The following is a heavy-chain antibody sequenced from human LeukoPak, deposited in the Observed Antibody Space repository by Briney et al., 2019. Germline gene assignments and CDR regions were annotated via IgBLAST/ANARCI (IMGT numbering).Heavy chain of an antibody. CDR3: AREKDIVVVPAANWFDP. Sequence: ASVKVSCKASGYTFTSYDINWVRQATGQGLEWMGWINPNSGGTNYAQKFQGRVTMTRDTSISTAYMELSRLRSDGTAVYYCAREKDIVVVPAANWFDPWGQGTLVTVSS. J-gene: IGHJ5*02. CDR1: GYTFTSYD. D-gene: IGHD2-2*01. CDR2: INPNSGGT. V-gene: IGHV1-2*02.